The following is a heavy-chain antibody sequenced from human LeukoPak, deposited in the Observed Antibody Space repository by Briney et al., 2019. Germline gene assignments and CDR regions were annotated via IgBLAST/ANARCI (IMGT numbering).Heavy chain of an antibody. Sequence: GGSLRLSCAASGFTFSSYAMSWVRQAPGKGMEWVSSISSSGGSTYYADSVKGRFTISRDNAKNTLYLQMNSLRAEDTAVYYCARGPSGYHNTGGQGTLATVSS. D-gene: IGHD5-12*01. V-gene: IGHV3-23*01. CDR1: GFTFSSYA. CDR3: ARGPSGYHNT. CDR2: ISSSGGST. J-gene: IGHJ4*02.